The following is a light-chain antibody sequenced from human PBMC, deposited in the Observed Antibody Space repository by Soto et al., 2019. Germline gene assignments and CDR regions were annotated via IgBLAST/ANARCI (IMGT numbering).Light chain of an antibody. Sequence: QSALTQPASVSGSPGQSITISCTGTSSNVGCYNYVSWYQQSPGKAPKLMIYEVSNRPSGVSNRFSASKSGNTASLTISGLQDEDEADYYCSSYTSISTYVFGTGTKLTVL. V-gene: IGLV2-14*01. CDR1: SSNVGCYNY. CDR3: SSYTSISTYV. CDR2: EVS. J-gene: IGLJ1*01.